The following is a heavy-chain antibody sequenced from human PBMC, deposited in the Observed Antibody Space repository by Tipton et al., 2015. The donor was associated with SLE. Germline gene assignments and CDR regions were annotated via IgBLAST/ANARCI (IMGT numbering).Heavy chain of an antibody. CDR1: GDSISNYY. CDR3: ARDRAGRGGVRYFDL. V-gene: IGHV4-4*07. CDR2: FYPGGTT. Sequence: TLSLTCPVSGDSISNYYWSWIRQSAGKGLEWMGRFYPGGTTSYNPSFKSRVTMSADTSKNQFSLKLNSVTAADTAVYYCARDRAGRGGVRYFDLWGRGTLVTVSS. J-gene: IGHJ2*01. D-gene: IGHD3-16*01.